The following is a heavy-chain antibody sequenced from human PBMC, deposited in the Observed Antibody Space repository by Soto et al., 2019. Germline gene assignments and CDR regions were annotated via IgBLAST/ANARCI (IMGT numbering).Heavy chain of an antibody. J-gene: IGHJ6*04. CDR3: GGEYCGGVRCYYYGMEV. D-gene: IGHD2-21*01. CDR2: IWYDGSNK. V-gene: IGHV3-33*01. Sequence: QVQLVESGGGVVQPGRSLRLSCAASGFTFSSYGMHWVRQAPGKGLEWVAVIWYDGSNKYYADSVKGRFTISRDNSKNPWYLKRNSLRAGATVVYYGGGEYCGGVRCYYYGMEVWGKGPRSPSPQ. CDR1: GFTFSSYG.